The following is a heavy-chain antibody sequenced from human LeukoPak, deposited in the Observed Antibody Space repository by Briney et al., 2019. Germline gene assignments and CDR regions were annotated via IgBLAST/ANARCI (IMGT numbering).Heavy chain of an antibody. CDR1: GGSISSYY. CDR3: ASPRDTHSGSFLFDY. Sequence: SETLSLTCTVSGGSISSYYWSWIRQPPGKGLEWIGYIYYSGSTSYNPSLKSRVTISVDTSKNQSSLKLSSVTAADTAVYYCASPRDTHSGSFLFDYWGQGTLVTVSS. CDR2: IYYSGST. V-gene: IGHV4-59*01. D-gene: IGHD1-26*01. J-gene: IGHJ4*02.